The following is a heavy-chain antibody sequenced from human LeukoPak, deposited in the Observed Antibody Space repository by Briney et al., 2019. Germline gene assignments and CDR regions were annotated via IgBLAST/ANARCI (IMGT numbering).Heavy chain of an antibody. J-gene: IGHJ4*02. D-gene: IGHD6-6*01. Sequence: PSETLSLTCTVSGGSVSSDGFYWTWIRQPPGKGLEWIGYVYYSGSTNYNPSLKSRVTISVDTSKNQFSLKLSSVTAADTAVYYCARGGRRSFVLDYWGQGTLVTVSS. CDR1: GGSVSSDGFY. V-gene: IGHV4-61*08. CDR3: ARGGRRSFVLDY. CDR2: VYYSGST.